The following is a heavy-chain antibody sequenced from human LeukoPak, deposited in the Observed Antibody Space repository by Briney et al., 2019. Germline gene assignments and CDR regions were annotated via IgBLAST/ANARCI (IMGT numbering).Heavy chain of an antibody. CDR1: GGSVTSGGSY. Sequence: SETLSLTCSVSGGSVTSGGSYWSWIRQHPGKGLEWIGYIYYSGYTFYSPSLKNRFFISLDTSKNQFSLKFNSVTAADTAVYYCARGGFYGSGSPFDSWGQGTLVTVSS. V-gene: IGHV4-31*03. CDR2: IYYSGYT. J-gene: IGHJ4*02. CDR3: ARGGFYGSGSPFDS. D-gene: IGHD3-10*01.